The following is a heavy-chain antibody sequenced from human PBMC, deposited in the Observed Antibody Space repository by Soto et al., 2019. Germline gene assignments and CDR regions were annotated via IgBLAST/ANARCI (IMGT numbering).Heavy chain of an antibody. CDR1: GFTFSNYG. D-gene: IGHD2-2*01. CDR3: ARDPSIVLVPAATYYYYYYGMDV. CDR2: IWNDASNK. Sequence: PGGSLRLSCAASGFTFSNYGMHWVRQAPGKGLEWVAVIWNDASNKYYADSVRGRFTFSRDNSKNTLYLQMNSLRAEDTAVYYCARDPSIVLVPAATYYYYYYGMDVWGQGTTVTV. J-gene: IGHJ6*02. V-gene: IGHV3-33*01.